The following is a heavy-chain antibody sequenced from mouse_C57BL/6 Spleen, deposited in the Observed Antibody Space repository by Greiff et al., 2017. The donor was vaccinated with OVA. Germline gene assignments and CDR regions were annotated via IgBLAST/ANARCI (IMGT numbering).Heavy chain of an antibody. Sequence: DVHLVESGGGLVKPGGSLKLSCAASGFTFSDYGMHWVRQAPEKGLEWVAYISSGSSTIYYADTVKGRFTISRDNAKNTLFLQMTSLRSEDTAMYYCARIARYWYFDVWGTGTTVTVSS. J-gene: IGHJ1*03. D-gene: IGHD6-1*01. CDR3: ARIARYWYFDV. CDR2: ISSGSSTI. V-gene: IGHV5-17*01. CDR1: GFTFSDYG.